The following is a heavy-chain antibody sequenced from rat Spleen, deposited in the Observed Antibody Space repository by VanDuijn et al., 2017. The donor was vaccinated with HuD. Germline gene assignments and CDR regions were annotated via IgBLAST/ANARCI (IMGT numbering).Heavy chain of an antibody. CDR2: ISYDGGST. CDR1: GFTFSNYG. Sequence: EVQLVESGGGLVQPGRSMKLSCAASGFTFSNYGMAWVRQAPKKGLEWVAYISYDGGSTYYRDSVKGRFTISRDNAKSTLYLQMDSLRSEDTATYYCTTQSYYDGSWYWYFDFWGPGTMVTVSS. V-gene: IGHV5-20*01. J-gene: IGHJ1*01. CDR3: TTQSYYDGSWYWYFDF. D-gene: IGHD1-12*02.